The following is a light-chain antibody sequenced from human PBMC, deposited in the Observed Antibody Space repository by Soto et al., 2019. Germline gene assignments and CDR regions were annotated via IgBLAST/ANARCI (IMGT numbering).Light chain of an antibody. Sequence: EIVMTQSPATLSVSPGERATLSCRASQSVSSNLAWYQQKPGQALRLLIYGASTRATGIPARFGGSGSGTEFTLTISSLQSEDFAVYYCQQYNNWPRTFGQGTKLEIK. CDR2: GAS. J-gene: IGKJ2*01. CDR1: QSVSSN. V-gene: IGKV3-15*01. CDR3: QQYNNWPRT.